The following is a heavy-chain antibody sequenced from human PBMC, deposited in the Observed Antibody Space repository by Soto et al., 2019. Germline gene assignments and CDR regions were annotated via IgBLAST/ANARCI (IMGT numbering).Heavy chain of an antibody. D-gene: IGHD5-18*01. J-gene: IGHJ6*02. Sequence: SVKVSCKASGGTFSSYAISWVRQAPGQGLEWMGGIIPIFGTANYAQKFQGRVTITADESTSTAYMELSSLRSEDTAVYYCARTYWDSYGRYYYYGMDVWGQGTTVTVSS. CDR3: ARTYWDSYGRYYYYGMDV. CDR2: IIPIFGTA. CDR1: GGTFSSYA. V-gene: IGHV1-69*13.